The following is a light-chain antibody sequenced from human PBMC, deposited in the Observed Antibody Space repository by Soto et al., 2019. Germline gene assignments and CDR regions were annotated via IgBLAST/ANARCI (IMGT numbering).Light chain of an antibody. CDR2: KDS. V-gene: IGLV3-25*02. Sequence: SYELTQPPSVSVSPGQTARITCSGDALPKQYAYWYQQKPGQAPVLVIYKDSERPPGIPERFSGSSSGTTVTLTISGVQAEDEADYYCQSADSSGTYVVFGGGTQLTVL. J-gene: IGLJ2*01. CDR1: ALPKQY. CDR3: QSADSSGTYVV.